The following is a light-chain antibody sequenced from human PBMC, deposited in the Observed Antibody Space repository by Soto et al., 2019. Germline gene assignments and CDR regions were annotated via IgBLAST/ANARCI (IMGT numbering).Light chain of an antibody. J-gene: IGKJ1*01. CDR3: QQSYISPGT. V-gene: IGKV1-39*01. Sequence: DIQMTQSPSSLSASVGDRVTITCRASQSISSYLNWYQQKPGKAPKLLIYAASSLQSGVPSRFSGSGSGTDFTLTISSLQPEDFATYYCQQSYISPGTFGQGTK. CDR1: QSISSY. CDR2: AAS.